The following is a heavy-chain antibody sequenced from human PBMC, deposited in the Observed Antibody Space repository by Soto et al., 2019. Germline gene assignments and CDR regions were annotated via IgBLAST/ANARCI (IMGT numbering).Heavy chain of an antibody. D-gene: IGHD6-6*01. CDR1: GFTFSSYW. CDR2: IKQDGSEK. J-gene: IGHJ4*02. Sequence: GGSLRLSCAASGFTFSSYWMSWVRQAPGKGLEWVANIKQDGSEKYYVDSVKGRFTISRDNAKNSLYLQMNSLRAEDTAVYYCARVSSSSRGDRFDYWGQGTLVTVSS. V-gene: IGHV3-7*01. CDR3: ARVSSSSRGDRFDY.